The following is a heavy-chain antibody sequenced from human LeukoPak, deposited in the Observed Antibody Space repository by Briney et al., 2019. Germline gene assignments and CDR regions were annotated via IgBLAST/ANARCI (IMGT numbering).Heavy chain of an antibody. Sequence: SETLSLTCTVSGGSISSSSYYWGWIRQPPGKGLEWIGSIYYSGSTYYNPSLKSRVTISVDTSKNQFSLKLSSVTAADTAVYYCAGKVVVAAKYGAFDIWGQGTMVTVSS. CDR3: AGKVVVAAKYGAFDI. J-gene: IGHJ3*02. CDR1: GGSISSSSYY. D-gene: IGHD2-15*01. V-gene: IGHV4-39*07. CDR2: IYYSGST.